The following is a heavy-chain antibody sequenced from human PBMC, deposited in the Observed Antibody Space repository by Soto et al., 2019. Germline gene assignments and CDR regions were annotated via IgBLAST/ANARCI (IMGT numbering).Heavy chain of an antibody. D-gene: IGHD2-8*02. CDR2: IYYSGST. CDR3: ARDIIGTDYYYYGMDV. CDR1: GGSISSYY. V-gene: IGHV4-59*01. J-gene: IGHJ6*02. Sequence: SETLSLTCTVSGGSISSYYWSWIRQPPGKGLEWIGYIYYSGSTNYNPSLKSRVTISVDTSKTQFSLKLSSVTAADTAVYYCARDIIGTDYYYYGMDVWGQGTTVTVSS.